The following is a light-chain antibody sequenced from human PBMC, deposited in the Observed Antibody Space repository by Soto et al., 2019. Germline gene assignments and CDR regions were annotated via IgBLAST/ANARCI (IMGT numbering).Light chain of an antibody. CDR1: QAIRTA. V-gene: IGKV1-6*01. J-gene: IGKJ1*01. CDR2: AAS. CDR3: LLDFGYFWA. Sequence: AIQLTQSPTSLSPCVRVWETITCRAIQAIRTALGWYQQKPRKVPKLLIYAASTLQSGVPSRFRGSRPGTDFTLTISSLQPEDFATYYCLLDFGYFWAFGQGTKVDIK.